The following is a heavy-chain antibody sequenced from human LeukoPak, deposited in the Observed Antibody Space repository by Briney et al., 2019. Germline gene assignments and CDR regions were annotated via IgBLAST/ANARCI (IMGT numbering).Heavy chain of an antibody. Sequence: PSETLSLTCTVSGYSISSGNYWGWIRQSPGKGLEWIGTIYHSGSTYYNPSLKSRVTISVDTSKNQISLRLSSVTAADTAIYYCARGNSDRFPPYMDYWGQGTLVTVSS. CDR1: GYSISSGNY. CDR2: IYHSGST. J-gene: IGHJ4*02. CDR3: ARGNSDRFPPYMDY. D-gene: IGHD2-21*01. V-gene: IGHV4-38-2*02.